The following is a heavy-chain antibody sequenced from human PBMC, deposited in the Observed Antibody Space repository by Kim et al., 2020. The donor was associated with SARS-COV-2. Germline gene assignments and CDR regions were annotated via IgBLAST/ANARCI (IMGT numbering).Heavy chain of an antibody. D-gene: IGHD6-6*01. Sequence: ADSVKGRFTISRDNAKNPLYLQMNSLRAEDTAVYYCASGGYSSSGYFDYWGQGTLVTVSS. V-gene: IGHV3-53*01. CDR3: ASGGYSSSGYFDY. J-gene: IGHJ4*02.